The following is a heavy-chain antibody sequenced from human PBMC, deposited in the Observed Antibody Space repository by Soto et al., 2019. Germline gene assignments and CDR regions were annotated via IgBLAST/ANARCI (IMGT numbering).Heavy chain of an antibody. Sequence: QVQLVPSGAAVKKPGSSVKVSCTASGGTFSSYAISWVRQAPGQGLEWRGGIIPIFGTANYAQKFQRRVTITADESTSTAYMERSRLRSEDTAVYYCAGRARYYGSGRSYPVDVWGQGTTVTVSS. CDR1: GGTFSSYA. D-gene: IGHD3-10*01. J-gene: IGHJ6*02. CDR3: AGRARYYGSGRSYPVDV. CDR2: IIPIFGTA. V-gene: IGHV1-69*12.